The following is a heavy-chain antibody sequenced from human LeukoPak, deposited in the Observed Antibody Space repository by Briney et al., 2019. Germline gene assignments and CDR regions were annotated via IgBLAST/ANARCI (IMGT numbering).Heavy chain of an antibody. Sequence: SETLSLTCTVSGYSICSGYYWGWIGQPPGKGLGWIGSIYHSGSTYYNPSLKSRVTKSVDTSKNQFSLKLSSVTAADTAVYYCASPGGSYGSYYYYGMDGWGQGTTVTVSS. J-gene: IGHJ6*02. CDR2: IYHSGST. D-gene: IGHD5-18*01. CDR3: ASPGGSYGSYYYYGMDG. CDR1: GYSICSGYY. V-gene: IGHV4-38-2*02.